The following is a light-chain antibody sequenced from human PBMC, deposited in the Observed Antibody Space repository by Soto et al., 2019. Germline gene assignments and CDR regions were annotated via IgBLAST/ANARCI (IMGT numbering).Light chain of an antibody. CDR3: QHYGSSLVYT. CDR1: QSVSSTY. V-gene: IGKV3-20*01. Sequence: EIVLTQSPGTLSLSPGERATLSCRASQSVSSTYLAWYQQKPGQAPRLLIYGASSRATGIPDRFSGGGSGKDFTLTISRLEPEDFAVYYCQHYGSSLVYTFGHGTKLEIK. J-gene: IGKJ2*01. CDR2: GAS.